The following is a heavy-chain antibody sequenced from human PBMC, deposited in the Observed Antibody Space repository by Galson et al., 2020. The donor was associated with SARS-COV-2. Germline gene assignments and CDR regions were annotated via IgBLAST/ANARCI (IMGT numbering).Heavy chain of an antibody. Sequence: SETLSLTCAVSGGSISSSNWWSWVRQPPGKGLEWIGKIYHSGSTNYNPSLKSRVTISVDKSKNQFSLKLSSVTAADTAVYYCAREPYYYDSSGPYYYYYGMDVWGQGTTVTVSS. J-gene: IGHJ6*02. CDR3: AREPYYYDSSGPYYYYYGMDV. CDR1: GGSISSSNW. CDR2: IYHSGST. D-gene: IGHD3-22*01. V-gene: IGHV4-4*02.